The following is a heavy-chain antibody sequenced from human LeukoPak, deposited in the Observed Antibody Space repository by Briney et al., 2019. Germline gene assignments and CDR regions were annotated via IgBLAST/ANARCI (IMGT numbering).Heavy chain of an antibody. J-gene: IGHJ4*02. V-gene: IGHV1-69*13. D-gene: IGHD2-2*01. Sequence: ASAKVACKASGGTFSSYAISWVRQAPGQGLDWMVGIIPIFGTATYAQKFQGRVTITADESTSTAYMELSSLRSEDTAVYYCARDLSCSSTSGRDYWGQGTLVTVSS. CDR1: GGTFSSYA. CDR2: IIPIFGTA. CDR3: ARDLSCSSTSGRDY.